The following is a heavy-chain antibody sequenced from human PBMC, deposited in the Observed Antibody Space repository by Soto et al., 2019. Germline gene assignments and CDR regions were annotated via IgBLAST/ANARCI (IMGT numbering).Heavy chain of an antibody. CDR1: GGSISSGDYY. D-gene: IGHD4-17*01. V-gene: IGHV4-30-4*01. CDR2: IYYSGST. J-gene: IGHJ5*02. Sequence: SETLSLTCTVSGGSISSGDYYWSWIRQPPGKGLEWIGYIYYSGSTYYNPSLKSRVTISVDTSKNQFSLKLSSVTAADTAVYYCARGPDYGDFNWFDPWGQGTLVTSPQ. CDR3: ARGPDYGDFNWFDP.